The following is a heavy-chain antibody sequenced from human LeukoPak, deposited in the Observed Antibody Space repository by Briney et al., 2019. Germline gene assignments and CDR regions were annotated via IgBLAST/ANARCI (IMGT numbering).Heavy chain of an antibody. CDR2: INHSGST. CDR1: GGSFSGYY. Sequence: SETLSLTCAVYGGSFSGYYWSWIRQPPGKGLEWIGEINHSGSTNYNPSLKSRVTITVDTSKNQFSLKLSSVTAADTAVYYCARHFQGRFGELGLSYYYYMDVWGKGTTVTISS. V-gene: IGHV4-34*01. CDR3: ARHFQGRFGELGLSYYYYMDV. J-gene: IGHJ6*03. D-gene: IGHD3-10*01.